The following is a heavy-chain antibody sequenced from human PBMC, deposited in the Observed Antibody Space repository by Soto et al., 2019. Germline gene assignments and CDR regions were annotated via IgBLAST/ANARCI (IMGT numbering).Heavy chain of an antibody. CDR2: ISGSGGST. V-gene: IGHV3-23*01. Sequence: EVQLLESGGGLVQPGGSLRLSCAASGFTFSSYAMSWVRQAPGKGLEWVSAISGSGGSTYYADSVEGRFTISRDNSKNTLYLQMNSLRAEDTAVYYCANLAKVRFGGDYWGQGTLVTVSS. J-gene: IGHJ4*02. CDR3: ANLAKVRFGGDY. CDR1: GFTFSSYA. D-gene: IGHD2-15*01.